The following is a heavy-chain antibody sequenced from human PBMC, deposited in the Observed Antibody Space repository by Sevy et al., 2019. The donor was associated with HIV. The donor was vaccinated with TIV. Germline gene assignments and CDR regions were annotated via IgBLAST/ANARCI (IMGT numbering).Heavy chain of an antibody. V-gene: IGHV1-8*01. J-gene: IGHJ6*02. CDR1: GYTFTSYD. CDR2: MNPNSGNT. CDR3: ARTKAYYDFWTDTQYGMDV. D-gene: IGHD3-3*01. Sequence: ASVKVSCKASGYTFTSYDINWVRQATGQGLEWMGWMNPNSGNTGYAQKFQGRVTMTRNTSISTAYMELSSLRSEDTAGYYCARTKAYYDFWTDTQYGMDVWGQGTTVTVSS.